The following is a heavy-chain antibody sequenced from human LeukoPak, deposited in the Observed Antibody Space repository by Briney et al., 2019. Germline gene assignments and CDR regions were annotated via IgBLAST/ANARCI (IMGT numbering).Heavy chain of an antibody. V-gene: IGHV1-69*04. J-gene: IGHJ4*02. D-gene: IGHD4-17*01. Sequence: ASVKVSCKASGGTFSSYAISWVRQAPGQGLEWMGRIIPILGIANYAQKFQGRVTITADKSTSTAYMELSSLRSEDTAVYYCARGTAVTTFVYGYWGQGTLVTVSS. CDR3: ARGTAVTTFVYGY. CDR1: GGTFSSYA. CDR2: IIPILGIA.